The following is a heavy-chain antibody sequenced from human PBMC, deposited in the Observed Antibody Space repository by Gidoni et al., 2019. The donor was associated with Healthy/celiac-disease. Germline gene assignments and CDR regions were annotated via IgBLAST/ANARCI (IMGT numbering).Heavy chain of an antibody. CDR1: AFTFSSYS. D-gene: IGHD4-17*01. V-gene: IGHV3-21*01. CDR2: ISSSSSYI. J-gene: IGHJ4*02. Sequence: EVQLVESGGGLVKPGGSLRLSCAAPAFTFSSYSMTWVRQAPGKGLEWVSCISSSSSYIYYADSVKGRFTISRDNAKNSLYLQMNSLRAEETAVYYCARDRDYGDYALFGYWGQGTLVTVSS. CDR3: ARDRDYGDYALFGY.